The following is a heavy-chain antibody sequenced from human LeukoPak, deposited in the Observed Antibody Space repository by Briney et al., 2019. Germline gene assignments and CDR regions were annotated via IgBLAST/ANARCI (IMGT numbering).Heavy chain of an antibody. CDR2: INPNSGGT. Sequence: ASVKVSCKASGYIFTGYYMHWVRQAPGQGLEWMGRINPNSGGTNYAQKFQGRVTMTRDTSISTAYMELSRLRSDDTAVYYCARDRITMVRGGGFYRFDPWGQGTLVTVSS. V-gene: IGHV1-2*06. D-gene: IGHD3-10*01. CDR3: ARDRITMVRGGGFYRFDP. CDR1: GYIFTGYY. J-gene: IGHJ5*02.